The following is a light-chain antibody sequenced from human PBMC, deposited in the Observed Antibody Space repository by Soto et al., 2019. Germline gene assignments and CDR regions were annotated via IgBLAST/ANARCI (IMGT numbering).Light chain of an antibody. V-gene: IGLV1-44*01. CDR3: AAWDDSLNGFYV. Sequence: QSVLTQPPSASGTLGQRVTISCSGSSSNIGSNYVYWYQQLPGTAPKLLIYSNNQRPSGVPDRFSGSKSGTSASLAISGLQSEDEADYYCAAWDDSLNGFYVFGTGTKVTVL. J-gene: IGLJ1*01. CDR2: SNN. CDR1: SSNIGSNY.